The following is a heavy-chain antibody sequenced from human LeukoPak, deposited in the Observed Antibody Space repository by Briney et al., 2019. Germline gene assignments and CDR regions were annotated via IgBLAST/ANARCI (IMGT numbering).Heavy chain of an antibody. CDR3: ARSTYYYDSSGYYYFDY. CDR2: ISAYNGNT. CDR1: GGTFSSYA. V-gene: IGHV1-18*01. Sequence: ASVKVSCTASGGTFSSYAISWVRQAPGQGLEWMGWISAYNGNTNYAQKLQGRVTMTTDTSTSTAYMELRSLRSDDTAVYYCARSTYYYDSSGYYYFDYWGQGTLVTVSS. J-gene: IGHJ4*02. D-gene: IGHD3-22*01.